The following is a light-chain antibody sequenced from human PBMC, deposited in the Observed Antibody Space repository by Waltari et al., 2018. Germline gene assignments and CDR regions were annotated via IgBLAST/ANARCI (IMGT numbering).Light chain of an antibody. CDR3: QQSYRTPGT. CDR2: AAS. V-gene: IGKV1-39*01. CDR1: QSVRVY. J-gene: IGKJ3*01. Sequence: DIQMTQSPSSLSASVGDRVTIPCRSSQSVRVYLNWYQQKPGKAPKLLIYAASTLQSGVPSRFSGSGAGTDCTLTISSLQPEDFATYYRQQSYRTPGTFGPGTKVDIK.